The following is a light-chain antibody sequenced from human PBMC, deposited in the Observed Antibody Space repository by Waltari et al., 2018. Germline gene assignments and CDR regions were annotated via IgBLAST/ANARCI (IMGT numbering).Light chain of an antibody. Sequence: QAALTQPPSVSGSPGQSVTISCTGTSGDIGCYNYLSWYQQHPGKAPKFIIYDVSKRPSGVSDHFSGSKSDNTASLTISGLQAEDEAYYYCTSYAGSNTFIFGTGTRLTVL. CDR3: TSYAGSNTFI. CDR2: DVS. J-gene: IGLJ1*01. CDR1: SGDIGCYNY. V-gene: IGLV2-11*01.